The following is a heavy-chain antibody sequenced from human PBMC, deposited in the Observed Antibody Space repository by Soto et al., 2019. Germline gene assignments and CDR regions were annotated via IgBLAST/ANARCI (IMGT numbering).Heavy chain of an antibody. CDR2: VSPYNGDT. Sequence: ASVKVSCKGSVYTFTTYGINWVRQAPGQGLEWMGWVSPYNGDTTYAQKVQGRVTMTTDTSTRTAHLELRSLRSDDTAVYYCAREVGHMDVWGQGTTVTVSS. J-gene: IGHJ6*02. V-gene: IGHV1-18*04. D-gene: IGHD2-2*01. CDR3: AREVGHMDV. CDR1: VYTFTTYG.